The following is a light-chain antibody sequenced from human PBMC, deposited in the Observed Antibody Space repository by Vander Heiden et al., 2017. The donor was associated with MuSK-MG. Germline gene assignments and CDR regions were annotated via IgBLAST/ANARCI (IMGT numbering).Light chain of an antibody. V-gene: IGKV4-1*01. CDR3: QQYFTLPT. J-gene: IGKJ1*01. CDR1: QTLLYTSNNKNY. CDR2: WAS. Sequence: DIVVTQSPDSLAVSLGERATINCKSSQTLLYTSNNKNYLAWYQQKLGQPPKLLIHWASTRESGVPDRFSGSGSEPDFTLTITSLRAEDVAVYFCQQYFTLPTFGQGTKVEIK.